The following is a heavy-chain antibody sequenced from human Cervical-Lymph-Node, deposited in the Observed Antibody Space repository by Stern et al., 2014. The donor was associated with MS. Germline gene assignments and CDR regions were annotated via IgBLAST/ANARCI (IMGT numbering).Heavy chain of an antibody. CDR1: GYTFTRHY. D-gene: IGHD2-2*02. CDR3: CRDGGGAIPTAVFDN. V-gene: IGHV1-46*03. J-gene: IGHJ4*02. CDR2: INPSGDTT. Sequence: QMQLVQSGAEVKKPGASVKVSCRASGYTFTRHYMHWVRQAPGQGLEWMGIINPSGDTTSYAPKFQGRVTMTRDTSTSTVYMELSSLRSDDTAVYYCCRDGGGAIPTAVFDNWGQGTLVTVSS.